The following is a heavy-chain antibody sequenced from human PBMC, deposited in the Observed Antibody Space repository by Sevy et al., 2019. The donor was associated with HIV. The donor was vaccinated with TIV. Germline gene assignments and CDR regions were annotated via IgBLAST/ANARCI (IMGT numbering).Heavy chain of an antibody. Sequence: GGSLRLSCAASGFAFSSYDMHWVRQAPGKGLEWVLYITSSGTTINYADSVKGRFTISRDNAKNSLYLQMNSLRVEDTAVYYCARDLPPSATIVHHFDYWGQGTLVTVSS. V-gene: IGHV3-48*03. D-gene: IGHD1-26*01. CDR1: GFAFSSYD. CDR3: ARDLPPSATIVHHFDY. J-gene: IGHJ4*02. CDR2: ITSSGTTI.